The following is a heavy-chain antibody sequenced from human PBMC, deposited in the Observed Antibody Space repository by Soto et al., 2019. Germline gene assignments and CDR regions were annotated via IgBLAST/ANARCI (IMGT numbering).Heavy chain of an antibody. Sequence: SETLSLTCAVSGVCISSFYWSWVSQPPGKGLEWIGRVYTDGSTNYNTPHQSRVTISGEESKHRFSLKLRSVTAADTAVHYCACTLDIPTTSTYYCMDVWGPGTTVTVSS. D-gene: IGHD2-21*01. CDR2: VYTDGST. CDR1: GVCISSFY. V-gene: IGHV4-4*07. J-gene: IGHJ6*02. CDR3: ACTLDIPTTSTYYCMDV.